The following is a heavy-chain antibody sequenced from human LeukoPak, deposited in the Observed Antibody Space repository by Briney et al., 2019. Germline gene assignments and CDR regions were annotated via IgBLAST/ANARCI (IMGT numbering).Heavy chain of an antibody. Sequence: GGSLRLSCAASGFTFSTYATYWVRRAPGMGREGVATVSSNGNNNAYYADSVKGRFTISRDNSKNTLFRQMNSLRADDTAVYYCARDTYAGSWSPLIYWGQGTLVTVSS. CDR1: GFTFSTYA. J-gene: IGHJ4*02. CDR3: ARDTYAGSWSPLIY. D-gene: IGHD6-13*01. CDR2: VSSNGNNNA. V-gene: IGHV3-30-3*01.